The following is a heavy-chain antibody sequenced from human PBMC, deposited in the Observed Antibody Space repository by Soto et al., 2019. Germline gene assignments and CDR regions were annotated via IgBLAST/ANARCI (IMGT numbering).Heavy chain of an antibody. CDR3: ARDYDFWSGYRPYYYYGMDV. V-gene: IGHV3-30-3*01. D-gene: IGHD3-3*01. J-gene: IGHJ6*02. CDR2: ISYDGSNK. Sequence: PGGSLRLSCAASGFTFSSYAMHWVRRAPGKGLEWVAVISYDGSNKYYADSVKGRFTISRDNSKNTLYLQMNSLRAEDTAVYYCARDYDFWSGYRPYYYYGMDVWGQGTTVTVSS. CDR1: GFTFSSYA.